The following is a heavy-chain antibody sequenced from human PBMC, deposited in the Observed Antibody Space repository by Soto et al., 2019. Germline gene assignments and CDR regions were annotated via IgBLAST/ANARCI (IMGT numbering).Heavy chain of an antibody. V-gene: IGHV1-69*12. D-gene: IGHD2-15*01. CDR2: IIPFFGTA. CDR1: GGTFSNYS. Sequence: QVQLVQSGAEVKKPGSSVKVSCKASGGTFSNYSINWVRQAPGQGLEWMGGIIPFFGTANYAQKFQGRVTITADESANTAYMEVTSLRSDDTAVYYCARIEGYCSGGTCYRGSGDYWGQGTMVAVSS. J-gene: IGHJ4*02. CDR3: ARIEGYCSGGTCYRGSGDY.